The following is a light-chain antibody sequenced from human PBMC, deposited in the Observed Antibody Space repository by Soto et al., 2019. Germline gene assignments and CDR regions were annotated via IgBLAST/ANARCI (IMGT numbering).Light chain of an antibody. Sequence: HSALTQPRSVSGSPGQSVTISCTGTSSDVGGYDFVSWYQQYPGKAPKLIIYDVSHRPSGVPDRFSGSKSGHTASLTISGLQAEDEAEYHCCPYAGSNTVGVFGGETKLTVL. CDR3: CPYAGSNTVGV. V-gene: IGLV2-11*01. CDR2: DVS. J-gene: IGLJ3*02. CDR1: SSDVGGYDF.